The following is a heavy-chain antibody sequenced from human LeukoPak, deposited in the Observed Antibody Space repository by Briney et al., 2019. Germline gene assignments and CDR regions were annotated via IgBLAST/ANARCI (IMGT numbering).Heavy chain of an antibody. J-gene: IGHJ4*02. CDR1: GFTFSSYS. V-gene: IGHV3-21*01. CDR2: ISSSSSYI. CDR3: AGQIKYNWNDVCGY. D-gene: IGHD1-1*01. Sequence: GGSLRLSCAASGFTFSSYSMNWVRQAPGKGLEWVSSISSSSSYIYYADSVKGRFTISRDNAKNSLYLQMNSLRAEDTAVYYCAGQIKYNWNDVCGYWGQGTLVTVSS.